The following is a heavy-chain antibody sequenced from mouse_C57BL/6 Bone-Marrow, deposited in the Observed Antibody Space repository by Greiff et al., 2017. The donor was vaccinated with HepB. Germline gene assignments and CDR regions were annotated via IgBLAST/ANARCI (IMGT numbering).Heavy chain of an antibody. D-gene: IGHD2-14*01. CDR3: ARVEVPPYYIDY. J-gene: IGHJ2*01. Sequence: LVESGAELAKPGASVKLSCKASGYTFTSYGMSWVKQRTGQGLEWIGEINPRSGYTNYNQKFKGKATLTADKSSSTAYMELRSLTSEDSAVYFCARVEVPPYYIDYWGQGTTLTVSS. CDR2: INPRSGYT. V-gene: IGHV1-81*01. CDR1: GYTFTSYG.